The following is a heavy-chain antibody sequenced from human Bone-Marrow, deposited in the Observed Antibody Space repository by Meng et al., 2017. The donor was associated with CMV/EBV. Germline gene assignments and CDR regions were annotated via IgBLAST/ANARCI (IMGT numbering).Heavy chain of an antibody. CDR3: ASGNPMEGNDC. CDR2: INQDGSEK. Sequence: GESLKISCSASGFTFSSYWMSWVRQAPGKGLEWVANINQDGSEKYYVDSVKGRFTISRDNAKNSLYLQMNSLRAEDTAVYYCASGNPMEGNDCWGQGTLVTVSS. D-gene: IGHD2-8*01. CDR1: GFTFSSYW. V-gene: IGHV3-7*01. J-gene: IGHJ4*02.